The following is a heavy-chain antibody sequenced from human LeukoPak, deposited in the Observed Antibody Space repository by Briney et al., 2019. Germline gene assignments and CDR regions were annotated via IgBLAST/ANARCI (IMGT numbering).Heavy chain of an antibody. CDR3: ARGHSWDDDGAAFDI. CDR2: ISPYNGNK. V-gene: IGHV1-18*01. D-gene: IGHD1-1*01. CDR1: GGTFSRFT. Sequence: GASVKVSCKASGGTFSRFTISWVRQAPGQGLECMGWISPYNGNKNYAQKFQGRVTMTTDTSTSTAYMELRSLRSDDTAVYYCARGHSWDDDGAAFDIWGQGTMVTVSS. J-gene: IGHJ3*02.